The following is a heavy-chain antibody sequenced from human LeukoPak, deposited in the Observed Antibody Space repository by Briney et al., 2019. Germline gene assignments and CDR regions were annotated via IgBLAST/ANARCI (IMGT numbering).Heavy chain of an antibody. CDR1: GFTVSSNY. J-gene: IGHJ4*02. D-gene: IGHD6-13*01. V-gene: IGHV3-53*01. Sequence: GSLRLSCAASGFTVSSNYMSWVRQAPGKGLEWVSVIYSDGRTYYADSVKGRFTISRDNAKNSLYLQMNSLRAEDTAVYYCARVGKVAAAHSFDYWGQGTLVTVSS. CDR3: ARVGKVAAAHSFDY. CDR2: IYSDGRT.